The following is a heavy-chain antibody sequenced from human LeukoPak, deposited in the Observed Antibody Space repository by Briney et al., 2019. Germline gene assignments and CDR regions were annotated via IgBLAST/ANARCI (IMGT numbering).Heavy chain of an antibody. Sequence: GGSLRLSCAASGFTFSSYAMSWVRQAPGKGLEWVSAISGSGGRTYYADSVKGRFTISRDKSKSTLYLQMNSLRAEDTAVYYCAKSVTYYYDDIATWGQGTLVTVSS. CDR3: AKSVTYYYDDIAT. J-gene: IGHJ5*02. CDR2: ISGSGGRT. CDR1: GFTFSSYA. D-gene: IGHD3-22*01. V-gene: IGHV3-23*01.